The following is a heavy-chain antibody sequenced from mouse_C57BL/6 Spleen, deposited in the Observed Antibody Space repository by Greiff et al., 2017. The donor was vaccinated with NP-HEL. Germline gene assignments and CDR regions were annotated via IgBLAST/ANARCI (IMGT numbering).Heavy chain of an antibody. CDR3: AREKAY. CDR2: ISYDGSN. Sequence: DVQLQESGPGLVKPSQSLSLTCSVTGYSITSGYYWNWIRQFPGNKLEWMGYISYDGSNNYNPSLKNRISITRDTSKNQFFLKLNSVTTEDTATYYCAREKAYWGQGTLVTVSA. CDR1: GYSITSGYY. J-gene: IGHJ3*01. V-gene: IGHV3-6*01.